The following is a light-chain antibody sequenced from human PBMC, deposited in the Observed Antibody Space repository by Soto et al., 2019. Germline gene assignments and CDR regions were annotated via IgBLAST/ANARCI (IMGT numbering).Light chain of an antibody. V-gene: IGKV1-27*01. CDR1: QDISNY. CDR2: AAS. J-gene: IGKJ3*01. Sequence: DKQMTQSPSSLSASVGDRVTITCRASQDISNYLAWYQQRPGKVPKLLIYAASTLQSGVPSRFSGSGSGTDFTLTISSLLPEDVATYYCQNLDRAAFTFGPGTKVDIK. CDR3: QNLDRAAFT.